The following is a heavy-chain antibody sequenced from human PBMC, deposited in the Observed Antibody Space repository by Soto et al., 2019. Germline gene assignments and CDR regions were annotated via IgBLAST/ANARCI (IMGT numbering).Heavy chain of an antibody. J-gene: IGHJ4*02. D-gene: IGHD2-15*01. CDR3: ARPSGYCSGGSCFPYDY. Sequence: EVQLVDSGGGLVQPGGSLRLSCAASGFTFSSYWMSWVRQAPGKGLEWVANIRQDGSEIYYVDSVKGRFTISRDNDKNSLYLQMNSLRAEDTAVYYCARPSGYCSGGSCFPYDYWGQGTLATVSS. CDR1: GFTFSSYW. V-gene: IGHV3-7*01. CDR2: IRQDGSEI.